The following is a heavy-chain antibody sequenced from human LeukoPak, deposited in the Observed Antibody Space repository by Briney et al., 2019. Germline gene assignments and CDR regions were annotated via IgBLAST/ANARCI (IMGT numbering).Heavy chain of an antibody. CDR3: ARALLVRNAFYGMDV. J-gene: IGHJ6*02. V-gene: IGHV3-21*01. Sequence: GGSLRLSCAASGFTFSSYSMNWVRQAPGKGLEWVSSISSSSSYIYYADSVKGRFTISRDNDKNSLYLQMNSLRAEDTAVYYCARALLVRNAFYGMDVWGQGTTVTVSS. CDR1: GFTFSSYS. D-gene: IGHD3-10*01. CDR2: ISSSSSYI.